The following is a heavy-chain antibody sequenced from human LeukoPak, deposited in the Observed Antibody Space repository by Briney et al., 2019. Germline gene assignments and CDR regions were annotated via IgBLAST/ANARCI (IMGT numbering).Heavy chain of an antibody. Sequence: RTGGSLRLSCAASGFTFSSYEMNWVRQAPGKGLEWVSYISSSGSTIYYADFVKGRFTISRDNAKNSLYLQMNSLRADDTAVYYCARVMEWLHHYWGQGTLVTVSS. J-gene: IGHJ4*02. CDR2: ISSSGSTI. V-gene: IGHV3-48*03. D-gene: IGHD5-12*01. CDR1: GFTFSSYE. CDR3: ARVMEWLHHY.